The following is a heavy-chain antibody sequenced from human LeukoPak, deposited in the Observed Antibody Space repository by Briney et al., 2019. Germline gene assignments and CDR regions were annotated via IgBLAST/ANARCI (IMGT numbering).Heavy chain of an antibody. Sequence: PSETLSLTCTVSGDSVSNDVHYWTWIRQPAGKGLEWIGRVVPSGVTRYNPSFEGRLTISVDTAKNQFSLKLTSMTAADTAVYYCARDRGSTTARGVPSWFDPWGQGTLVTVSS. CDR2: VVPSGVT. V-gene: IGHV4-61*02. CDR1: GDSVSNDVHY. J-gene: IGHJ5*02. CDR3: ARDRGSTTARGVPSWFDP. D-gene: IGHD3-10*01.